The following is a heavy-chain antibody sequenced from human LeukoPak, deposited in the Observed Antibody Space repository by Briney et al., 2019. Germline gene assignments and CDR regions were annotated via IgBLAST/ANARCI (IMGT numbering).Heavy chain of an antibody. D-gene: IGHD5-24*01. CDR1: RSSICAYS. CDR2: IYTTGST. CDR3: AGHRAEMATITDDAFDM. Sequence: SETLSLTCTVSRSSICAYSWSWSRQPPGKGLEWMWYIYTTGSTHHNPSLKSRVTMSLDRSKNQFSLRLTYVPAADTAVFYCAGHRAEMATITDDAFDMWGRGTMVTVSS. V-gene: IGHV4-4*09. J-gene: IGHJ3*02.